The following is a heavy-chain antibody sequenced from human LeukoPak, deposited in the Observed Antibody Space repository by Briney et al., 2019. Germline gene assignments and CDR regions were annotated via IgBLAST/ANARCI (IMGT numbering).Heavy chain of an antibody. V-gene: IGHV3-21*01. CDR1: GFTFSSYI. CDR3: AIVSTSGY. Sequence: GGSLSLSRAASGFTFSSYIMNWVRQAPGKGMEWVSSISSSSTDKYYVDSVKGRFTISRDNAKNSLYLQMNSLRAEDTAVYYCAIVSTSGYWGQGTLVTVSS. CDR2: ISSSSTDK. D-gene: IGHD7-27*01. J-gene: IGHJ4*02.